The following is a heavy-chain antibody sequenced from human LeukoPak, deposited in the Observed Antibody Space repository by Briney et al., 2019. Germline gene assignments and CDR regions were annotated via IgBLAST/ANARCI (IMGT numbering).Heavy chain of an antibody. CDR1: GGSISSYY. Sequence: SETLSLTCTVSGGSISSYYWSWIRQPPGKGLEWIGYIYYSGSTNYNPSLKSRVTISVDTSKNQFSLKLSSVTAADTAVYYCARDPEYSSGWSSSWFDPWGQGTLVTVSS. D-gene: IGHD6-19*01. CDR3: ARDPEYSSGWSSSWFDP. V-gene: IGHV4-59*01. J-gene: IGHJ5*02. CDR2: IYYSGST.